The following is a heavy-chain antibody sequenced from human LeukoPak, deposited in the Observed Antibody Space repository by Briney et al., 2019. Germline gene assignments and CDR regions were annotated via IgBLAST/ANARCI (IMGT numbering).Heavy chain of an antibody. V-gene: IGHV3-23*01. CDR2: IMDRGGRA. Sequence: GGSLRLSCAVSGITLSNYCMSWVRQAPGKGLEWVAGIMDRGGRANYADSVKGRFTISRDNPKNTLYLQMNSLRAEDTAVYFCAKRGVVIRVILVGFHKEAYYFDSWGQGALVTVSS. J-gene: IGHJ4*02. CDR1: GITLSNYC. CDR3: AKRGVVIRVILVGFHKEAYYFDS. D-gene: IGHD3-22*01.